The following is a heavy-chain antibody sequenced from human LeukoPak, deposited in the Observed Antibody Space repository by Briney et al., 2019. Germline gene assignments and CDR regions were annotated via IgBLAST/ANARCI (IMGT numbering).Heavy chain of an antibody. CDR1: GGSFSGYY. J-gene: IGHJ4*02. CDR2: INHSGST. V-gene: IGHV4-34*01. D-gene: IGHD4-17*01. Sequence: SETLSLTCAVYGGSFSGYYWSWIRQPPGKGLEWIGEINHSGSTNYNPSLKSRVTISVDTSKNQFSLKLSSVTAADTAVYYCARIVRTMVTTYVDYWGQGTLVTVSS. CDR3: ARIVRTMVTTYVDY.